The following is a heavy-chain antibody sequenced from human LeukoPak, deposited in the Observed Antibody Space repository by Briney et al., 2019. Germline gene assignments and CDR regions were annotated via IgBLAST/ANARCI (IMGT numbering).Heavy chain of an antibody. CDR3: AREGIGYYFDY. J-gene: IGHJ4*02. Sequence: PGGSLRLSCAASGFIFSSYIMHWVRQAPGKGLEWVSSITSGPIYIYYADSMKGRFTISRDNAKTSLYLQMNSLRAEDTAVYYCAREGIGYYFDYWGQGALVTVSS. D-gene: IGHD3-10*01. CDR2: ITSGPIYI. CDR1: GFIFSSYI. V-gene: IGHV3-21*01.